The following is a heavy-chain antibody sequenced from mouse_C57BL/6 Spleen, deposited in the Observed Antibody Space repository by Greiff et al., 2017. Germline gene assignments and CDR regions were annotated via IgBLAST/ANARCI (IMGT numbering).Heavy chain of an antibody. V-gene: IGHV1-50*01. CDR3: ARLRRDYYAMDD. D-gene: IGHD2-12*01. CDR1: GYTFTSYW. CDR2: IDPSDSYT. Sequence: QVQLQQPGAELVKPGASVKLSCKASGYTFTSYWMQWVKQRPGQGLEWIGEIDPSDSYTNYNQKFKGQATLTVDTSSSTAYMQLSSLTSEDSAVYYCARLRRDYYAMDDWGQGTSVTVSS. J-gene: IGHJ4*01.